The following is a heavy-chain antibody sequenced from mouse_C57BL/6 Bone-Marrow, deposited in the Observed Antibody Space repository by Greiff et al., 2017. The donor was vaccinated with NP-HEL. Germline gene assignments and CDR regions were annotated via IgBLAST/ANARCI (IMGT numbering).Heavy chain of an antibody. CDR2: IRSKSNNYAT. D-gene: IGHD1-1*01. CDR1: GFSFNTYA. J-gene: IGHJ1*03. CDR3: VRQTTPRYFDV. V-gene: IGHV10-1*01. Sequence: EVKLMESGGGLVQPKGSLKLSCAASGFSFNTYAMNWVRQAPGQGLEWVARIRSKSNNYATYYADSVKDRFTISRDDSESMLYLQMNNLKTEDTAMYYCVRQTTPRYFDVWGTGTTVTVSS.